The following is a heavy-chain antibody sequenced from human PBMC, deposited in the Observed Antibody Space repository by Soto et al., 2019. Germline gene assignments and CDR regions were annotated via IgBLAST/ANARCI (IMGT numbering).Heavy chain of an antibody. V-gene: IGHV3-30*18. CDR3: AKVEQLGGSAFDI. CDR1: GFTFSSYG. CDR2: ISYDGSNK. D-gene: IGHD3-16*01. Sequence: GSLRLSCAASGFTFSSYGMHWVRQAPGKGLEWVAVISYDGSNKYYADSVKGRFTISRDNSKNTLYLQMNSLRAEDTAVYYCAKVEQLGGSAFDIWGQGTMVTVSS. J-gene: IGHJ3*02.